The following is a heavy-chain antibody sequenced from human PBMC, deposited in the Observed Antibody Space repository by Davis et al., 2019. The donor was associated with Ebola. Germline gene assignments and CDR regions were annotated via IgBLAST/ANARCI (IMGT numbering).Heavy chain of an antibody. CDR3: ARDPYGDYDRVGNY. CDR2: IYHSGGT. V-gene: IGHV4-38-2*02. Sequence: MPSETLSLTCTVSGYSISSGYYWGWIRQPPGKGLEWIGSIYHSGGTYYNPSLKSRVTISVDTSKNQFSLKLSSVTAADTAVYYCARDPYGDYDRVGNYWGQGTLVTVSS. CDR1: GYSISSGYY. D-gene: IGHD4-17*01. J-gene: IGHJ4*02.